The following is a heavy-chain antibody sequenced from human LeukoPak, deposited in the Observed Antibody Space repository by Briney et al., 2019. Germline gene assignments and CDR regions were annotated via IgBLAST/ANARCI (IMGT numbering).Heavy chain of an antibody. V-gene: IGHV3-23*01. CDR1: GFTFSSYA. CDR2: ISGSGGST. J-gene: IGHJ3*02. D-gene: IGHD6-6*01. CDR3: AKEYSSSSEVLTDAFDI. Sequence: GGSLRLSCAASGFTFSSYAMSWVRQAPGKGLEWVSAISGSGGSTYYADSVKGRFTISRDNSKNTLYLQMNSLRAEDTAVYYCAKEYSSSSEVLTDAFDIWGQGTMVTVSS.